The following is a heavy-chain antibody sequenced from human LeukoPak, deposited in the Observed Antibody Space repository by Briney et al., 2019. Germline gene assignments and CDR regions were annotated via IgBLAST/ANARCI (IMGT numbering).Heavy chain of an antibody. Sequence: GASVKVSCKVSGYTLTELSMHWVRQAPGKGLEWMGGFDPEDGETIYAQKFQGRVTMTEGTSTDTAYMELSSLRSEDTAVYYCATGRDYGGKGYFDYWGQGTLVTVSS. CDR3: ATGRDYGGKGYFDY. CDR1: GYTLTELS. V-gene: IGHV1-24*01. CDR2: FDPEDGET. D-gene: IGHD4-23*01. J-gene: IGHJ4*02.